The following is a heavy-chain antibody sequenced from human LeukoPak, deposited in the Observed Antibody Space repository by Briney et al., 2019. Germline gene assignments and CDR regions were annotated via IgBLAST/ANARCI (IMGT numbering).Heavy chain of an antibody. CDR3: ARAPSNYPGSGYLAFDH. V-gene: IGHV3-11*04. CDR1: GFPFSDYY. J-gene: IGHJ3*01. Sequence: GGSLRLSCAASGFPFSDYYISWIRQAPGKGLEWVSYISGSGTTIDYADSVKGRFTVSRDNAKNSLYLQMNSLRDDDTAVYYCARAPSNYPGSGYLAFDHWGQGTMVTVSS. D-gene: IGHD3-3*01. CDR2: ISGSGTTI.